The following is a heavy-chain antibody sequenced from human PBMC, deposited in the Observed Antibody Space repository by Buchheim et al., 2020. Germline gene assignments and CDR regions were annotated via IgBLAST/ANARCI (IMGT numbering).Heavy chain of an antibody. V-gene: IGHV1-8*01. J-gene: IGHJ4*02. CDR3: AGGVPIDIAAAGTTVDY. D-gene: IGHD6-13*01. CDR1: GYTFTIYD. CDR2: MNPNSGNT. Sequence: QVQLVQSGAEVKKPGASVKVSCKASGYTFTIYDINWVRQATGQGLEWMGWMNPNSGNTGYAQKFQGRVTMTRNTSISTAYMRLSSLRSEDTAVYYCAGGVPIDIAAAGTTVDYWGQGTL.